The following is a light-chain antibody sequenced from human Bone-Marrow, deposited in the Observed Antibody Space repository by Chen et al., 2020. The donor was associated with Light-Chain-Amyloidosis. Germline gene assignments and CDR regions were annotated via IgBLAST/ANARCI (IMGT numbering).Light chain of an antibody. J-gene: IGLJ2*01. V-gene: IGLV3-25*03. CDR1: DLPTKY. CDR2: RDT. CDR3: QSADSSGTYEVI. Sequence: ELTQQPSVSVSPGQTARITCSGDDLPTKYAYWYQQKPGQAPVLVIHRDTERPSGISERFSGSSSGTTATLTISGVQAEDEADYHCQSADSSGTYEVIFGGGTKLTVL.